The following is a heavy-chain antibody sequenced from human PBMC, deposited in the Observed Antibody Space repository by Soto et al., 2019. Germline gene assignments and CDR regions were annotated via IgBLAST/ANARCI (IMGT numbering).Heavy chain of an antibody. CDR1: GFTVSCNY. V-gene: IGHV3-66*01. Sequence: EVQLVESGGGLVQPGGSLRLSCAASGFTVSCNYMSWVRQAPGKGLEWVSVIYSGGSTYYADSVKGRFTISRDNSKNTLYLQMNSLRAEDTAVYYCARDRRTPDGMDVWGQGTTVTVSS. D-gene: IGHD1-7*01. CDR3: ARDRRTPDGMDV. J-gene: IGHJ6*02. CDR2: IYSGGST.